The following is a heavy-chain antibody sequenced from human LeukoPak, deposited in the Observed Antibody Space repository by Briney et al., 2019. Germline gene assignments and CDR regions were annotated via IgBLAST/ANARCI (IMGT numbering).Heavy chain of an antibody. J-gene: IGHJ5*02. CDR1: SDSISTTSYY. Sequence: PSETLSLTCTVSSDSISTTSYYWGWIRQPPGKGLEWIGSIYYSGSTYYNPPLKSRVTISIDTSKNQFSLKLSSVTAADTAVYHCVRQRGYSWFDPWGQGTLVTVSS. V-gene: IGHV4-39*01. D-gene: IGHD6-13*01. CDR2: IYYSGST. CDR3: VRQRGYSWFDP.